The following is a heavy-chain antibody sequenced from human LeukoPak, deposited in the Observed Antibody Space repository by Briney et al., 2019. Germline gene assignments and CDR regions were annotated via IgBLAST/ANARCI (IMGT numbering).Heavy chain of an antibody. V-gene: IGHV4-59*08. J-gene: IGHJ3*02. Sequence: SETLSLTCTVSGGSISSYYWSWVRQPPGKGLEWIGFVYYTGSTNYSPSLKSRVTISVDTSKNQFSLNLRSVTAADTAVYYCASGWRDYTFDIWGQGTMVTVSS. D-gene: IGHD3-10*01. CDR2: VYYTGST. CDR1: GGSISSYY. CDR3: ASGWRDYTFDI.